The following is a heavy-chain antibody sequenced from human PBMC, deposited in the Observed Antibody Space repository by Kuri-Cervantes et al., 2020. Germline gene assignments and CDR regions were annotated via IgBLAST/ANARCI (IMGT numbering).Heavy chain of an antibody. CDR1: GGSFSGYY. V-gene: IGHV4-34*01. CDR3: VGPGDYFL. CDR2: IYYSGST. Sequence: GSLRLSCAVYGGSFSGYYWSWIRQPPGKGLEWIGSIYYSGSTYYNPSLKSRVTISVDTSKNQFSLKLSSVTAADTAVYYCVGPGDYFLWGQGTLVTVSS. D-gene: IGHD2/OR15-2a*01. J-gene: IGHJ4*02.